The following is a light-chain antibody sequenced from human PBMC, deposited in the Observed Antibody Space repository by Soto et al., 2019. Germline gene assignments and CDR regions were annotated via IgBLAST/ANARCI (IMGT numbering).Light chain of an antibody. CDR2: EVI. V-gene: IGLV2-14*01. CDR1: SSDVGSFNY. J-gene: IGLJ1*01. Sequence: QSVLTQPASVSGSPGQSITISCTATSSDVGSFNYVSWYQHHPGKAPKLMIYEVISRPSGVSNRFSGSKSGNTASLTISGLQAEDEADYYCVSYAASTTLYVFGSGTKVTVL. CDR3: VSYAASTTLYV.